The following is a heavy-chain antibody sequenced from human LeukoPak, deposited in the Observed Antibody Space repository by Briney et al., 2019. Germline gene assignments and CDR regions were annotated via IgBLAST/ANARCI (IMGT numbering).Heavy chain of an antibody. V-gene: IGHV4-59*01. Sequence: SETLSLTCTVSVGSISSYYGSWIRQPPGKGLEWIGYIYYSGSTNYNPSLKSRVTISVDTSKKQFSLKMSYVTAADTAVYYCARADYSSTWSHDYYYMDVWGKGTTVTVSS. CDR3: ARADYSSTWSHDYYYMDV. CDR2: IYYSGST. D-gene: IGHD6-13*01. CDR1: VGSISSYY. J-gene: IGHJ6*03.